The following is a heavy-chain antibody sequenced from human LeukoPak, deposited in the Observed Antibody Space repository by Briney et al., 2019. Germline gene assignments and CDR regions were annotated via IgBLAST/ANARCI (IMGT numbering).Heavy chain of an antibody. Sequence: SETLSLTCTVSGGSISSYYWSWIRLPPGKGLEWIGYMYYSGSTNYNPSLKGRATISIDTSKNQFSLKLSSVTAADTALYYCARGWGSSWYYFDYWGQGTLVTVSS. CDR2: MYYSGST. V-gene: IGHV4-59*01. CDR3: ARGWGSSWYYFDY. CDR1: GGSISSYY. D-gene: IGHD6-13*01. J-gene: IGHJ4*02.